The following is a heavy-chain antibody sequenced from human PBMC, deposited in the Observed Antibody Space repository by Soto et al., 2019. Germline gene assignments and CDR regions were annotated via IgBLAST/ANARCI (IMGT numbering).Heavy chain of an antibody. CDR1: GYTFTSYG. J-gene: IGHJ5*02. CDR2: ISAYNGNT. V-gene: IGHV1-18*04. Sequence: ASVKVSCKASGYTFTSYGSSWVRQAPGQGLEWMGWISAYNGNTNYAQKLQGRVTMTTDTSTRTAYMELRSLGYDQAAGYYCARVRYYYDSSGYPGVDPWGQGTLVTVSS. CDR3: ARVRYYYDSSGYPGVDP. D-gene: IGHD3-22*01.